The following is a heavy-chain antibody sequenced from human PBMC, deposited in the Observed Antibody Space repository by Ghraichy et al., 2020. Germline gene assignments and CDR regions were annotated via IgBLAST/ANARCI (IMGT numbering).Heavy chain of an antibody. CDR1: GFTFSSYN. J-gene: IGHJ4*02. CDR3: ARDRSPNDY. Sequence: LSLTCAASGFTFSSYNMNWVRQAPGKGLEWVSSISSSSSYIYYADSVKGRFTISRDNAKHSLYLQMNSLRAEDTAVYYCARDRSPNDYWGQGTLVTVSS. V-gene: IGHV3-21*01. CDR2: ISSSSSYI. D-gene: IGHD6-13*01.